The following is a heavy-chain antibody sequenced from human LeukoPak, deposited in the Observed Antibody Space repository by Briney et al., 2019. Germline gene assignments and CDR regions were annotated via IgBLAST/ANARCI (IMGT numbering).Heavy chain of an antibody. CDR1: GGSFSRNA. V-gene: IGHV1-69*04. D-gene: IGHD2-2*02. CDR2: FIPMVGIA. J-gene: IGHJ6*02. CDR3: ARIQAVGVPVAIDAYYSYGMDV. Sequence: GSSVKVSCKASGGSFSRNAISWVRQAPGQGLEWMGRFIPMVGIATYAQKFQGRVTISEDRSTSTAYMELSSLRSEDTAVYYCARIQAVGVPVAIDAYYSYGMDVWGQGTMVTVSS.